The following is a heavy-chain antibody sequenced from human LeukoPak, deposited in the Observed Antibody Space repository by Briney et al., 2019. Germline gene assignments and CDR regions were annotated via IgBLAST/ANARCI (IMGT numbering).Heavy chain of an antibody. CDR2: IYYSGNT. V-gene: IGHV4-39*01. Sequence: PSETLSLTCSVSGGSISNYYWSWIRQPPGQGLEWIGSIYYSGNTYYNPSLKSRVTISVDTSKNQFSLKLTSVTAADTAVYYCARHRSGGFFYGVLDYWGQGTLVTVSS. CDR3: ARHRSGGFFYGVLDY. J-gene: IGHJ4*02. D-gene: IGHD4/OR15-4a*01. CDR1: GGSISNYY.